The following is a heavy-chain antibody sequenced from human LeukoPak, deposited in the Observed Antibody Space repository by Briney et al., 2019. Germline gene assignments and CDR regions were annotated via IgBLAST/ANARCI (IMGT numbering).Heavy chain of an antibody. V-gene: IGHV3-66*01. J-gene: IGHJ5*02. CDR2: GGAT. Sequence: GGATYYSDSVRGRFTISRDSSQNTVYLQMNSLRAEDTAVYYCAREGVNYYDSSGYYAVSWGQGTLVTVSS. D-gene: IGHD3-22*01. CDR3: AREGVNYYDSSGYYAVS.